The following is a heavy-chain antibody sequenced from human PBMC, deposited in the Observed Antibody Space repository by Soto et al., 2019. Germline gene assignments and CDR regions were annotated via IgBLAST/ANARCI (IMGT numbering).Heavy chain of an antibody. V-gene: IGHV1-18*01. Sequence: ASVKVSCKASGYTFTSYGISWVRQAPGQGLEWMGWISAYNGNTNYAQKLQGRVTMTTDTSTSTAYMELRSLRSDDTAVYYCASTVHSSSWDYFDYWAQGTLVTVSA. J-gene: IGHJ4*02. CDR2: ISAYNGNT. D-gene: IGHD6-13*01. CDR3: ASTVHSSSWDYFDY. CDR1: GYTFTSYG.